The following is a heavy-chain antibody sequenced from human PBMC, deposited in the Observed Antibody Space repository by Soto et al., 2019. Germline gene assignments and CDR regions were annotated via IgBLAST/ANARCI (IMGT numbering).Heavy chain of an antibody. Sequence: LSLTCTVSGGSITSGGYFWDWIRQPPGKGLEWIGTVHSTGGTYYSPSLRRRVTITVDPSKNLFSLKMTSASATDTAVDVCSKRADSSRFGGLDIWGQGTAVTVS. CDR1: GGSITSGGYF. V-gene: IGHV4-39*01. J-gene: IGHJ6*02. CDR3: SKRADSSRFGGLDI. CDR2: VHSTGGT. D-gene: IGHD3-3*01.